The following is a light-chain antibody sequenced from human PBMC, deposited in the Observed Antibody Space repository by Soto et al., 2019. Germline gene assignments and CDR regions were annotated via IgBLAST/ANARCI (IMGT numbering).Light chain of an antibody. Sequence: DIQMTQSPSSLSASVGDRVTITCRASRAISNYLAWYQHKPGKLPELLISAASSLESGVPPRFSGSGSRTDFTLTSTSLQPEDVANYYCQNYYSPPFTFSPGTKVEI. CDR2: AAS. J-gene: IGKJ3*01. V-gene: IGKV1-27*01. CDR1: RAISNY. CDR3: QNYYSPPFT.